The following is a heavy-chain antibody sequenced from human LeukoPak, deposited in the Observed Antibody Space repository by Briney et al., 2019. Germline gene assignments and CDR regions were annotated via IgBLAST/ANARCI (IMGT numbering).Heavy chain of an antibody. Sequence: GGSLRLSCAASGFRFNTYAMSWVRQAPGKGLEWVSGISGSGTNTFYADFVKGRFTISRDNSKNTLFLHMNSLRAEDTAVYYCTKARYDTIVGVAIPAYAIWAQGTMVTV. V-gene: IGHV3-23*01. CDR3: TKARYDTIVGVAIPAYAI. CDR1: GFRFNTYA. D-gene: IGHD3-3*01. J-gene: IGHJ3*02. CDR2: ISGSGTNT.